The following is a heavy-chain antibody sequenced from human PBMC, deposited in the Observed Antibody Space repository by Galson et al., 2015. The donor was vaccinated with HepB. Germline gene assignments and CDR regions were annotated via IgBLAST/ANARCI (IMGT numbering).Heavy chain of an antibody. Sequence: SLRLSCAASGFPFRSYPIHWVRQPPGKGPEWVALITYDGTRTYYANSVKGRFTISRDNSDNTVFLHMESLKTEDTAVYTCVRGNYYSGDDFSGLPHYFDHWGQGTQVTVSS. CDR3: VRGNYYSGDDFSGLPHYFDH. CDR1: GFPFRSYP. CDR2: ITYDGTRT. J-gene: IGHJ4*02. D-gene: IGHD3-22*01. V-gene: IGHV3-30*04.